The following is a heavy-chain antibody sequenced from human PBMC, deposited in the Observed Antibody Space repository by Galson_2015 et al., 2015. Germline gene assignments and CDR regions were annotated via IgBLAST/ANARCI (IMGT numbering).Heavy chain of an antibody. D-gene: IGHD6-13*01. CDR3: ARSRYSSSWNEVDY. CDR2: IYYSGST. J-gene: IGHJ4*02. CDR1: GGSVSSGSYY. V-gene: IGHV4-61*01. Sequence: SETLSLTCTVSGGSVSSGSYYWSWIRQPPGKGLEWIGYIYYSGSTNYNPSLKSRVTISVDTSKNQFSLKLSSVTAADTAVYYCARSRYSSSWNEVDYWGQGTLVTVSS.